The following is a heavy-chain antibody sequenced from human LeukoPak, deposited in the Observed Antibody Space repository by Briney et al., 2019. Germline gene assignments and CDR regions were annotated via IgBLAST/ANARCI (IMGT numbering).Heavy chain of an antibody. V-gene: IGHV3-74*01. Sequence: GGSLRLSCAASGFNISNHWMHWVRQAPGKGLVWVSRINSDGRRTSYADSVKGRFTISRDNAKNTLYLQMNSLRPDDTAVYYCAREVEVVPATMGAYYYYYMDVWGKGTTVTVSS. J-gene: IGHJ6*03. D-gene: IGHD2-2*01. CDR2: INSDGRRT. CDR1: GFNISNHW. CDR3: AREVEVVPATMGAYYYYYMDV.